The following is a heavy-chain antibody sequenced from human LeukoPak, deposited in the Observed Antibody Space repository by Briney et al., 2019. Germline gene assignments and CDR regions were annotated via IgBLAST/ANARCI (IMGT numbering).Heavy chain of an antibody. CDR1: GYSFNFYW. V-gene: IGHV5-51*01. Sequence: GESLHISCTGSGYSFNFYWMRWVRQIRGKGLEWMGLLYPGASDTRYSPSFQGPVTISADKSHSTAYLPWSRLKTSDTALYFCARRYYHSSGYSRHFDYWGQGTLVTVSS. D-gene: IGHD3-22*01. CDR3: ARRYYHSSGYSRHFDY. CDR2: LYPGASDT. J-gene: IGHJ4*02.